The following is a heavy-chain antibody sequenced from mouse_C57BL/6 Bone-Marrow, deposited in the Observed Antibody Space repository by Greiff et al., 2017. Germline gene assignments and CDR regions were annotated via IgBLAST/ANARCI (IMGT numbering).Heavy chain of an antibody. J-gene: IGHJ2*01. CDR2: ISTYYGDA. V-gene: IGHV1-67*01. CDR1: GYTFTDYA. CDR3: ARREIYYGYDGDYFDY. Sequence: VKLVESGPELVRPGVSVKISCKGSGYTFTDYAMHWVKQSHAKSLGGIGVISTYYGDASYNQKFKDKATMTVDKSSSTAYMELARLTSEDSAVYYCARREIYYGYDGDYFDYWGQGTTLTVSS. D-gene: IGHD2-2*01.